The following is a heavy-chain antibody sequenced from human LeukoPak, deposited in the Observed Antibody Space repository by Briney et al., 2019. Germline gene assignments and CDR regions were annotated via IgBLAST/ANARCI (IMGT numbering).Heavy chain of an antibody. J-gene: IGHJ4*02. Sequence: GASVKVSCKASGYTFTSYGFSWVRQAPGQGLEWMGWISAYNGNTNHAQKLQGRVTMTTDTSTSTAHMELRSLRSDDTAVYYCAREVYCSSTSCAYYFDYWGQGTLVTVSS. V-gene: IGHV1-18*01. CDR1: GYTFTSYG. CDR3: AREVYCSSTSCAYYFDY. CDR2: ISAYNGNT. D-gene: IGHD2-2*01.